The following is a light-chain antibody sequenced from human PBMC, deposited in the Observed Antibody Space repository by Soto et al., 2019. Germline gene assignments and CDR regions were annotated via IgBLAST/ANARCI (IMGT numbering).Light chain of an antibody. J-gene: IGKJ1*01. CDR1: QSIGTY. CDR2: SAS. CDR3: QQYHAYPPT. Sequence: AIRMTQSPPSFSASTGDRVTITCRASQSIGTYLAWYQQRPGKAPNLLIYSASILQSGVPSRFSGSGSGTDFTLTNTSLQSEDFATYYCQQYHAYPPTFGQGTNVGIK. V-gene: IGKV1-8*01.